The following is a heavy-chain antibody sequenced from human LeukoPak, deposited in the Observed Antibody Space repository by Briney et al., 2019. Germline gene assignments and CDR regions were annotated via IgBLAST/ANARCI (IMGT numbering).Heavy chain of an antibody. Sequence: PSETLSLTCTVSGGSVSSGSYYWSWIRQPAGKGLEWIGRIYTSGSTNYNPSLKSRVTISVDTSKNQFSLKLSSVTAADTAVYYCARGSRTMVRGVITTAIYYFDYWGQGTLVTVSS. CDR3: ARGSRTMVRGVITTAIYYFDY. D-gene: IGHD3-10*01. J-gene: IGHJ4*02. V-gene: IGHV4-61*02. CDR1: GGSVSSGSYY. CDR2: IYTSGST.